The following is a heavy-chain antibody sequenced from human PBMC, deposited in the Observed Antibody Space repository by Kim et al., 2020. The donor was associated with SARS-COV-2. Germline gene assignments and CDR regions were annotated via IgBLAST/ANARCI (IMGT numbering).Heavy chain of an antibody. D-gene: IGHD3-9*01. J-gene: IGHJ4*01. CDR2: ITHGGST. V-gene: IGHV4-39*07. CDR1: GGSIISDTHY. CDR3: AKVDDVFYYF. Sequence: SETLSLTCTVSGGSIISDTHYWVWLPPPPGLGLFWIVSITHGGSTYYSPSLHRRFTISISTSTPPFFLSLASVPASAPSFYFCAKVDDVFYYF.